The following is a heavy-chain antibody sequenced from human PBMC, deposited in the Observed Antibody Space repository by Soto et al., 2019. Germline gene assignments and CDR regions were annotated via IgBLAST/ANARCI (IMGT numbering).Heavy chain of an antibody. J-gene: IGHJ5*02. V-gene: IGHV3-21*01. CDR2: IGYSGSHI. Sequence: GGSLRLSCAASGFTFSSYAMYWIRQTPGKGLECVSSIGYSGSHIYYADSVRGRFTISRDNARNSLYLQMNSLRAEDAAVYYCARAQGPFSNYFDAWGQGTQVTVSS. CDR1: GFTFSSYA. D-gene: IGHD1-7*01. CDR3: ARAQGPFSNYFDA.